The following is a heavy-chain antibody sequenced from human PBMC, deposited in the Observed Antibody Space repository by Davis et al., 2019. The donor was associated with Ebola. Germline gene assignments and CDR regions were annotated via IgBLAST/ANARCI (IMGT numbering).Heavy chain of an antibody. CDR3: ARGGSFDP. V-gene: IGHV3-48*03. D-gene: IGHD2-15*01. CDR2: ISSGGNTI. Sequence: GGSLRLSCAASGFTFSNYEMNWVRQAPGKGLEWVSCISSGGNTIYYADSVKGRFTISRDNAKNSLYLQMDSLRAKDTAVYTCARGGSFDPWGQGTLVIVSS. J-gene: IGHJ5*02. CDR1: GFTFSNYE.